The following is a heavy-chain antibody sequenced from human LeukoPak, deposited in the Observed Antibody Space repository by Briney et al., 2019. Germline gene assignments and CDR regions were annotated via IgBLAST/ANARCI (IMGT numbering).Heavy chain of an antibody. V-gene: IGHV3-66*04. CDR1: GFTVSSNY. CDR3: ARLSYLYFDL. J-gene: IGHJ2*01. CDR2: IYSGGST. Sequence: GRSLRLSCAASGFTVSSNYMSWVCQAPGKGLEWVSVIYSGGSTYYADSVKGRFTISRDNSKNTLYLQMNSLRAEDTAVYYCARLSYLYFDLWGRGTLVTVSS.